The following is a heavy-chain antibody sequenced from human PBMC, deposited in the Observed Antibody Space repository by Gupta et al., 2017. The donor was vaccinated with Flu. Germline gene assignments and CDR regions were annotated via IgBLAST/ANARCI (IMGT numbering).Heavy chain of an antibody. D-gene: IGHD4-11*01. J-gene: IGHJ4*02. CDR2: IKSKTDGGTT. V-gene: IGHV3-15*01. CDR1: GFTFSNAW. Sequence: EVQLVESGGGLVKPGGSLRLSCAASGFTFSNAWMSWVRQAPGKGLEWVGRIKSKTDGGTTDYAAPVKGRFTISRDDSKNTLYLQMNSLKTEDTAVYYCTTVSYSNYVRSDYWGQGTLVTVSS. CDR3: TTVSYSNYVRSDY.